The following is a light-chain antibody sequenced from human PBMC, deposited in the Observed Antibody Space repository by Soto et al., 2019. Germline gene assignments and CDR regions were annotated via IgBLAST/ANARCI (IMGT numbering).Light chain of an antibody. J-gene: IGLJ3*02. CDR1: SSNIGSNT. CDR2: SNY. Sequence: QLVLTQPPSTSGTPGQRVTISCSGSSSNIGSNTVHWYHQLPGTAPKLLIYSNYQRPSGVPDRFSGSKSGTSASLAISGLQSEDEADYYCATWDDSLNGVVFGGGTKVTVL. CDR3: ATWDDSLNGVV. V-gene: IGLV1-44*01.